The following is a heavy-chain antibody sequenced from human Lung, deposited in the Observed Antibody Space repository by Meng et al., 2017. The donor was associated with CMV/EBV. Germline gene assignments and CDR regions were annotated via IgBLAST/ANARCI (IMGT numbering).Heavy chain of an antibody. Sequence: SCVASGFPFSQYWMDWARQSPGRGLEWVANIKADGTETYYGASVKGRFTISRDNAHNSVFLQMTDLRVEDTAVYFCGRNHFQDYWGQGILVTVSS. J-gene: IGHJ4*02. CDR1: GFPFSQYW. CDR3: GRNHFQDY. CDR2: IKADGTET. D-gene: IGHD3-3*02. V-gene: IGHV3-7*01.